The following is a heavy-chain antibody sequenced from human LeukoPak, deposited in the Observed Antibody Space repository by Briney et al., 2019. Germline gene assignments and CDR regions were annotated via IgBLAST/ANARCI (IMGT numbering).Heavy chain of an antibody. V-gene: IGHV3-33*06. Sequence: GGSLRLSCAASGFTFSSYGMHWVRQAPGKGLEWVAVIWYDGSNEYYADSVKGRFTISRDNSKNTLYLQMSSLRAEDTAVYYCAKWGYSSGWPYFDYWGQGTLVTVSS. CDR2: IWYDGSNE. J-gene: IGHJ4*02. D-gene: IGHD6-19*01. CDR3: AKWGYSSGWPYFDY. CDR1: GFTFSSYG.